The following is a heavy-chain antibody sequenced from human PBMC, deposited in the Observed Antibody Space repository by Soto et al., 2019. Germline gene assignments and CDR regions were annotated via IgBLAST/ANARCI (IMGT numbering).Heavy chain of an antibody. CDR3: ARSSIAARRWFDP. J-gene: IGHJ5*02. V-gene: IGHV4-59*01. D-gene: IGHD6-6*01. CDR1: GGSISSYY. CDR2: IYYSGST. Sequence: PSETLSLTCTVSGGSISSYYWICIRQPPGKGLEWIGYIYYSGSTNYNPSLKSRVTISVDTSKNQFSLKLSSVTAADTAVYYCARSSIAARRWFDPWGQGTLVTVSS.